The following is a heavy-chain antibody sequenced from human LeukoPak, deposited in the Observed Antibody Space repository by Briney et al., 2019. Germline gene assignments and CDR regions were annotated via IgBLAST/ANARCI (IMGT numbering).Heavy chain of an antibody. D-gene: IGHD3-22*01. V-gene: IGHV3-23*01. CDR1: GFTFSSYA. J-gene: IGHJ6*02. CDR2: ISGSGGST. Sequence: GGSLRLSCAASGFTFSSYAMSWVRQAPGKGLEWVSAISGSGGSTYYADSVKGRFTISRDNSKNTLYLQMNSLRAEDTAVYYCAKDRDYYYDSALGMDVWGQGTTVSVS. CDR3: AKDRDYYYDSALGMDV.